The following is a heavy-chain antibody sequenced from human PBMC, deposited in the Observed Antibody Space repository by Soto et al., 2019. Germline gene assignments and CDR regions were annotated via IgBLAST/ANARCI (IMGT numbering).Heavy chain of an antibody. CDR3: AKSYDSSGYLSGMDV. CDR2: ISGSGGST. J-gene: IGHJ6*02. V-gene: IGHV3-23*01. Sequence: EVQLLESGGGLVQPGGSLRLSCAASGFTFSSYAMSWVRQAPGKGLEWVSAISGSGGSTYYADSVKGRFTISRDNSKNTLYLQMNGLRAEDTAVYYCAKSYDSSGYLSGMDVWGQGTTVTVSS. D-gene: IGHD3-22*01. CDR1: GFTFSSYA.